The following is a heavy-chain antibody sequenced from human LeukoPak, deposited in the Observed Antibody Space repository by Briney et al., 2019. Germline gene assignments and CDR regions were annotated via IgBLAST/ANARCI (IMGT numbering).Heavy chain of an antibody. V-gene: IGHV1-2*02. Sequence: ASVKVSCKASGYTFTGYYMHWVRQAPGQGLEWMGWINPNSGGTNYAQKFQGRVTMTRDTSISTAYMELSRLRSDDTAVYYCARDLDVLRFLEWLLPQDYWGQGTLVTVSS. CDR2: INPNSGGT. CDR1: GYTFTGYY. CDR3: ARDLDVLRFLEWLLPQDY. J-gene: IGHJ4*02. D-gene: IGHD3-3*01.